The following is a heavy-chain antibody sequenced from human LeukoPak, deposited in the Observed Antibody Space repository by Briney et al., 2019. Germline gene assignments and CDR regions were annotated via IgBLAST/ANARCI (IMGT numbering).Heavy chain of an antibody. D-gene: IGHD5-18*01. J-gene: IGHJ4*02. Sequence: PGRSLRLSCAASGFTFSGYGMHWVRQAPGKGLEWVAGISYDGSNKYYADSVKGRFTISRDNSKNTLYLQMNSLRAEDTAVYNCAKDQSNGDTAMGFDYWGQGTLVTVSS. CDR1: GFTFSGYG. CDR2: ISYDGSNK. CDR3: AKDQSNGDTAMGFDY. V-gene: IGHV3-30*18.